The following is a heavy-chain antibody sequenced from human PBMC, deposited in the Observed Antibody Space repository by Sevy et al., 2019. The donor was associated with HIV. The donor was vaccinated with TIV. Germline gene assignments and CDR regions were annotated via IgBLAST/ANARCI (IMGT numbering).Heavy chain of an antibody. D-gene: IGHD3-10*01. CDR3: AKDRGLYYGSGSSYYYFDY. V-gene: IGHV3-23*01. CDR2: ISGSGGST. Sequence: GGSLRLSCAASGFTFSSYAMSWVRQAQGKGLEWVSAISGSGGSTYYADSVKGRFTISRDNSKNTLYLQMNSLRAEDTAVYYCAKDRGLYYGSGSSYYYFDYWGQGTLVTVSS. CDR1: GFTFSSYA. J-gene: IGHJ4*02.